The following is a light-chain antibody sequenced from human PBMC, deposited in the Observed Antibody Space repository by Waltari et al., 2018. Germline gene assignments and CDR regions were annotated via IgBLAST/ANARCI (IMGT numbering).Light chain of an antibody. J-gene: IGLJ2*01. V-gene: IGLV2-14*01. CDR3: SSYTSSSTWV. CDR1: RRDVAAYNH. Sequence: QSALTQPASVSGSPGQSITISRTGTRRDVAAYNHVSWYQQHPGKAPKLMIYDVNKRPSGVSNRFSGSKSGNTASLTISGLQAEDEADYYCSSYTSSSTWVFGGGTKLTVL. CDR2: DVN.